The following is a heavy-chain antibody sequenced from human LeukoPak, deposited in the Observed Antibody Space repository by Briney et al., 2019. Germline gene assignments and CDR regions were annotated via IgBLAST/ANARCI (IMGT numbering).Heavy chain of an antibody. D-gene: IGHD3-22*01. CDR3: ARATYYYDSSGYSMIDY. Sequence: GGSLRLSCVASGFTFSSYWMSWVRQAPGKGLEWVANIKQDESEKYYVDSVKGRFTISRDNAKNSLFLQMSHLRAEDTAVYYCARATYYYDSSGYSMIDYWGQGTLVTVSS. V-gene: IGHV3-7*01. CDR2: IKQDESEK. CDR1: GFTFSSYW. J-gene: IGHJ4*02.